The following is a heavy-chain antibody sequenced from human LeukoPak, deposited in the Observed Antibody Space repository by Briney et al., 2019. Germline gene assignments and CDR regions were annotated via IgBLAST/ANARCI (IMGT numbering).Heavy chain of an antibody. V-gene: IGHV1-8*01. CDR1: GYTFTSYD. Sequence: ASVKDSCKASGYTFTSYDINWVRQATGQGLEWMGWMNPNSGNTGYAQKFQGRVTMTRNTSISTAYMELSSLRSEDTAVYYCATVFPPGQSYGLWGQGTLVTVSS. CDR3: ATVFPPGQSYGL. CDR2: MNPNSGNT. D-gene: IGHD5-18*01. J-gene: IGHJ1*01.